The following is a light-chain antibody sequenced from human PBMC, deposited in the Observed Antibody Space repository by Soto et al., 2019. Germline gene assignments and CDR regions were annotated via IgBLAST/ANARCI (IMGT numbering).Light chain of an antibody. V-gene: IGKV1-5*01. CDR1: QSIGSW. Sequence: DIQMTQSPSTLSASVGGRVTITCRASQSIGSWLAWYQQKPGKAPKLLIYDASSLERGVPSRFSGAGSGTEFTLTITSLQPDDFGTYYCQQYNGHTWMFGKGTKADIK. J-gene: IGKJ1*01. CDR2: DAS. CDR3: QQYNGHTWM.